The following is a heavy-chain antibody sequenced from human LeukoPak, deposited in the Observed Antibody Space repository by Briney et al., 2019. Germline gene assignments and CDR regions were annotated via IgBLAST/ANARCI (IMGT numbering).Heavy chain of an antibody. J-gene: IGHJ4*02. CDR3: ARGQGAY. D-gene: IGHD4/OR15-4a*01. CDR2: INQDGSGK. CDR1: GFTFNTYW. V-gene: IGHV3-7*01. Sequence: PGGSLRLSCAASGFTFNTYWMNWVRQAPWKGLEWVANINQDGSGKYYVDSLKGRFTISRDNAKNSLYLQMNSLRAEDTAVYYCARGQGAYWGQGTLVTVSS.